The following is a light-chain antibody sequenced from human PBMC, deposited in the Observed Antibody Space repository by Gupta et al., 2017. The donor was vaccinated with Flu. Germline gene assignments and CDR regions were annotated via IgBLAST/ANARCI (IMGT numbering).Light chain of an antibody. J-gene: IGLJ1*01. CDR2: ENN. Sequence: QSVLTQPPSISAAPGQSVTISCSGSSSNIGNTYVSWYQQLPGTAPKLLIYENNKRPSGIPDRFSGSKSGTSAALGITGLQTGDEADYYCGTWDGSLSTDAFGTGTKVTVL. V-gene: IGLV1-51*02. CDR3: GTWDGSLSTDA. CDR1: SSNIGNTY.